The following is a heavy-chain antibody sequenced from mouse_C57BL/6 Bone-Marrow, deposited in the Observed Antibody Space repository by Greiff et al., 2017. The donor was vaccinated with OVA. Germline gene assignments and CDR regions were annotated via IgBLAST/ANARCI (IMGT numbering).Heavy chain of an antibody. CDR3: ARDRGGNYYYAMDY. Sequence: EVQRVESGGCLVKPGGSLKLSCAASGFTFSSYAMSWVRQTPEKRLEWVATISDGGSYTYYPDNVKGRFTISRDNAKNNLYLQMSHLKSEDTAMYYCARDRGGNYYYAMDYWGQGTSVTVSS. V-gene: IGHV5-4*01. J-gene: IGHJ4*01. CDR1: GFTFSSYA. CDR2: ISDGGSYT. D-gene: IGHD2-1*01.